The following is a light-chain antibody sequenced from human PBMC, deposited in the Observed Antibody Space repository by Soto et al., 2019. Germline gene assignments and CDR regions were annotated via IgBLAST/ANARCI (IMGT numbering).Light chain of an antibody. Sequence: QSALTQPPSASGTPGQRVTISCSGSSSNIGSNTVNWYQQLPGTAPKLLIYSNNQRPSGVPDRFSGSKSGTSASLAISGLQSEDEAELYCAAWDDSLNGPGNYVFGTGTKVTVL. CDR3: AAWDDSLNGPGNYV. J-gene: IGLJ1*01. CDR2: SNN. V-gene: IGLV1-44*01. CDR1: SSNIGSNT.